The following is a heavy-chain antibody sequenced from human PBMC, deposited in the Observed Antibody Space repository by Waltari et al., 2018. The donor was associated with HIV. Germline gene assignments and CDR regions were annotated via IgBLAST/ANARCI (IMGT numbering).Heavy chain of an antibody. CDR3: ARVGADTGTNFLDF. CDR1: GGTFRNYA. D-gene: IGHD5-18*01. J-gene: IGHJ4*02. V-gene: IGHV1-69*01. CDR2: LIPVVKTP. Sequence: QVQLVQSGAEVKKTGSSVKVSCKVSGGTFRNYAINWVRQAPEQGLQGSGGLIPVVKTPKHARDVQGRLTLTADEATSTAHMELNKPRSDDTAIYYCARVGADTGTNFLDFWGQGTMVKVSS.